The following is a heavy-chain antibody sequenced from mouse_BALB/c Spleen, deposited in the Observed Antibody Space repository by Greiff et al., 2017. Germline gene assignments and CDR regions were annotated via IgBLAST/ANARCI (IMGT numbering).Heavy chain of an antibody. V-gene: IGHV5-9-4*01. CDR3: ASYTVAYFDC. CDR2: ISSGGSYT. CDR1: GFTFSSYA. D-gene: IGHD1-1*01. Sequence: DVKLVESGGGLVKPGGSLKLSCAASGFTFSSYAMSWVRQSPEKGLEWVAGISSGGSYTYYPDTVTGRSTISRDNAKNTLYLEMSSLRSEDTAMYYCASYTVAYFDCWGQGTTVTVSS. J-gene: IGHJ2*01.